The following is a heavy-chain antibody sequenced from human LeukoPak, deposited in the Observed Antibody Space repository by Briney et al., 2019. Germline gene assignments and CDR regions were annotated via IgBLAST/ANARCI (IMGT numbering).Heavy chain of an antibody. CDR1: GYTFTGYY. J-gene: IGHJ6*02. V-gene: IGHV1-2*04. CDR3: ARDRVNILLAAAGTYGMDV. D-gene: IGHD6-13*01. Sequence: ASVKVSCKASGYTFTGYYMHWVRQAPGQGLEWMGWINPNSGGTNYAQKFQGWVTMTRDTSISTAYMELSRLRSDDTAVYYCARDRVNILLAAAGTYGMDVWGQGTTVTVSS. CDR2: INPNSGGT.